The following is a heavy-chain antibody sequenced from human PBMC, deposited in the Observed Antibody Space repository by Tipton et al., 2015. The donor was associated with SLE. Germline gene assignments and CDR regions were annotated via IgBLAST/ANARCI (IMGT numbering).Heavy chain of an antibody. D-gene: IGHD7-27*01. J-gene: IGHJ4*02. V-gene: IGHV4-38-2*02. CDR1: GYSISSGYY. CDR3: ARDIEAPGDFLYFDY. Sequence: TLSLTCAVSGYSISSGYYCGWIRQPPGKGLEWIGSIYHSGSTYYNPSLKSRVTMSVDTSKNHFSLKLTSVIAADTAVYYCARDIEAPGDFLYFDYWGQGILVTVSS. CDR2: IYHSGST.